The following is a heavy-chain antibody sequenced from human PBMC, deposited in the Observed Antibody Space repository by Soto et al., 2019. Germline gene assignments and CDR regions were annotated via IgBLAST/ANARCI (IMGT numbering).Heavy chain of an antibody. CDR1: GFTFSSYS. Sequence: GGSLRLSCAASGFTFSSYSMNWVRQAPGKGLEWVSSISSSSSYIYYADSVKGRFTISRDNAKNSLYLQMNSLRAEDTAVYYCARDERQYDSSGYYYGEWVWFDYWGQGTLVTVSS. V-gene: IGHV3-21*01. CDR2: ISSSSSYI. CDR3: ARDERQYDSSGYYYGEWVWFDY. D-gene: IGHD3-22*01. J-gene: IGHJ4*02.